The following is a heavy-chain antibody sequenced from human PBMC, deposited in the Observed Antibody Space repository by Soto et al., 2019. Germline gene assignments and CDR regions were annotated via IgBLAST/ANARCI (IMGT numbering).Heavy chain of an antibody. CDR2: IDTDGGGS. V-gene: IGHV3-74*01. CDR3: ATVFDL. J-gene: IGHJ5*02. Sequence: DVQLVESGGGLVQPGGSLRVSCAASGFTLGSHRIHWVRQAPWKGLEWVSRIDTDGGGSSYADSVKGRFTISTDNAKNTVYLQMNGLRVEDTAVYYCATVFDLWGQGTLVTVSS. CDR1: GFTLGSHR.